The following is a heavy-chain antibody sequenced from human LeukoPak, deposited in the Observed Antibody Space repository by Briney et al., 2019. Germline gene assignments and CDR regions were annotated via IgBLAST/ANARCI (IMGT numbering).Heavy chain of an antibody. Sequence: PGGSLRLSCAASGFTFSSYWMSWVRQAPGKGLEWVANIKQDGSEKYYVDSVKGRFTISRDNAKNSLYLQMNSLRAEDTAVYYCARVADVLRFLEWSSPFDYWGQGTLVTVSS. CDR2: IKQDGSEK. D-gene: IGHD3-3*01. CDR1: GFTFSSYW. V-gene: IGHV3-7*01. J-gene: IGHJ4*02. CDR3: ARVADVLRFLEWSSPFDY.